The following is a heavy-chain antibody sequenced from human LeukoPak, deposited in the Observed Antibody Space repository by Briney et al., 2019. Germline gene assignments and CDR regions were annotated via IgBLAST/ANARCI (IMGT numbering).Heavy chain of an antibody. V-gene: IGHV3-21*01. Sequence: GGSLRLSCAASGFTFSSYSMNWVRQAPGKGLEWVSSISSSSSYIYYADSVKGRFTVSRDNPMNSLYLQMNSLRAEDTAVYYCARALAGYDPFFDYWGQGSLVTVSS. CDR2: ISSSSSYI. J-gene: IGHJ4*02. CDR3: ARALAGYDPFFDY. CDR1: GFTFSSYS. D-gene: IGHD5-12*01.